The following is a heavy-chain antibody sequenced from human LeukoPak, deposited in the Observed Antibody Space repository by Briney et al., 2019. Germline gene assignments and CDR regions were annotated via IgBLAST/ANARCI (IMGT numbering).Heavy chain of an antibody. J-gene: IGHJ5*02. Sequence: SETLSLTCTVSGGSISGYYWSWIRQPPGKGLEWIGYIYYSGSTNYNPSLKSRVTMSVDTSKNQFFLQLSSVTAADTAVYYCARALRFLEWFNWFDPWGQGTLVTVSS. CDR3: ARALRFLEWFNWFDP. D-gene: IGHD3-3*01. CDR2: IYYSGST. V-gene: IGHV4-59*01. CDR1: GGSISGYY.